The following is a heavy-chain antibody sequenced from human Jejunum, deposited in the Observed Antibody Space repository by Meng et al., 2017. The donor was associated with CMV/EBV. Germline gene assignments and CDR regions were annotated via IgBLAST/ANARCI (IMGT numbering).Heavy chain of an antibody. D-gene: IGHD3-16*01. CDR1: GGSLPTPNYS. Sequence: GGSLPTPNYSWFWIRLPPGKGLEWIGLVEDGGTTRYKPSLVSRVSISVDTSKNQFSLTLNSVTAADTAIYYCARGGWGNWNFEHWGQGKLVTVSS. J-gene: IGHJ4*02. CDR2: VEDGGTT. V-gene: IGHV4-61*01. CDR3: ARGGWGNWNFEH.